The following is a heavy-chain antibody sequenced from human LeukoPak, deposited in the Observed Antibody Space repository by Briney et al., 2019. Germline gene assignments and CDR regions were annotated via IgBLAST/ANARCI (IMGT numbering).Heavy chain of an antibody. V-gene: IGHV3-53*03. CDR2: ISPPGGTT. D-gene: IGHD3-3*01. Sequence: GGSLRLSCAASNFTVSSTFMTWVRQTPGKGLEYVSSISPPGGTTYYADSVKGRFFVSRDNSKNTVYLQMSSLRVDDTAVYYCARIGGTKPTDAFDFWGQGTMVTVSS. CDR3: ARIGGTKPTDAFDF. J-gene: IGHJ3*01. CDR1: NFTVSSTF.